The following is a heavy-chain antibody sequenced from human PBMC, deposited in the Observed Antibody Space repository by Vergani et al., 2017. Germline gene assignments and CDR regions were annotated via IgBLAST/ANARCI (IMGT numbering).Heavy chain of an antibody. Sequence: QVQLVQSGAEVKKPGSSVKVSCKASGGTFSSYAISWVRQAPGQGLEWMGRIIPIFGTANHAQKFQGRVTITADESKSTAYMELSSLRSEYTAVYYCARRGDGYNFGTDPGEDFQHWGQGTLVTVSS. CDR2: IIPIFGTA. V-gene: IGHV1-69*13. CDR3: ARRGDGYNFGTDPGEDFQH. CDR1: GGTFSSYA. J-gene: IGHJ1*01. D-gene: IGHD5-24*01.